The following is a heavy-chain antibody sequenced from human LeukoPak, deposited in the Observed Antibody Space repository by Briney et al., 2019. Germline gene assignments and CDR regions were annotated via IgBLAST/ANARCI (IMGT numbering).Heavy chain of an antibody. CDR3: ARQTGSGLFILP. J-gene: IGHJ4*02. CDR1: GGSISSSSYY. CDR2: IYYSGNT. Sequence: SETLSLTCTVSGGSISSSSYYWGWIRQPPGKGLEWIGNIYYSGNTYYNASLKSQVSISIDTSKNQFSLKLTSVTAADTAVYYCARQTGSGLFILPGGQGTLVTVSS. D-gene: IGHD3/OR15-3a*01. V-gene: IGHV4-39*01.